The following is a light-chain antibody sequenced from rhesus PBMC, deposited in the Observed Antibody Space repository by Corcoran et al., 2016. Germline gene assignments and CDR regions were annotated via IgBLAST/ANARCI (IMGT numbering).Light chain of an antibody. V-gene: IGKV1-28*03. J-gene: IGKJ4*01. CDR1: QGISSY. Sequence: DIQMTQSPSSLSASVGDTVTITCRASQGISSYLNWFQQKPGKAPKLLIYDASSLESGVPSRLSGSGDGTDVTFTISSLQPEDFAAYYCLQHNSYPLTFCGGTKVEIK. CDR3: LQHNSYPLT. CDR2: DAS.